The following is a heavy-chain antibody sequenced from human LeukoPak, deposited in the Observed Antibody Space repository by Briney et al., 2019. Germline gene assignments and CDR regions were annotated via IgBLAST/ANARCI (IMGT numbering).Heavy chain of an antibody. J-gene: IGHJ3*02. D-gene: IGHD1-7*01. CDR3: ARDRGALARTGTTIAFDI. CDR2: IKQDGSEK. CDR1: GFTFSNAW. Sequence: PGGSLRLSCAASGFTFSNAWMSWVRQAPGKGLEWVANIKQDGSEKYYVDSVEGRFTISRDNAKNSLYLQMNSLRAEDTAVYYCARDRGALARTGTTIAFDIWGQGTMVTVSS. V-gene: IGHV3-7*01.